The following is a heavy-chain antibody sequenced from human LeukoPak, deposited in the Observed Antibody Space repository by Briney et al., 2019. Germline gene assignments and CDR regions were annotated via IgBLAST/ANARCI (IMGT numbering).Heavy chain of an antibody. CDR3: ARDIQLST. V-gene: IGHV3-53*01. Sequence: GGSLRLSCTVSGFNVSNNYMSWVRQAPGKGLEWVSVIYSGGRTYYADSVRGRFTISRDNSKDTLYLQMNSLRAEDTAIYYCARDIQLSTWGLGTMVTVSS. J-gene: IGHJ3*01. CDR2: IYSGGRT. D-gene: IGHD5-24*01. CDR1: GFNVSNNY.